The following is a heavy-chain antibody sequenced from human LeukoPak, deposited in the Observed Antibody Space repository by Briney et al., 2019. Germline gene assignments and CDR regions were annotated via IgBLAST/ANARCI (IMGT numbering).Heavy chain of an antibody. Sequence: PSETLSLTCSVSGARLTNPTYYQWSWFRQPPGKALEFIGKIFDSGCSTLTPSLKSRVTMSLDTSKNEFSLRLTSVTAEDSAVYFCARFKSGGFYYFDSWGQGALVTVSS. V-gene: IGHV4-61*01. CDR3: ARFKSGGFYYFDS. D-gene: IGHD3-3*01. CDR1: GARLTNPTYY. J-gene: IGHJ4*02. CDR2: IFDSGCS.